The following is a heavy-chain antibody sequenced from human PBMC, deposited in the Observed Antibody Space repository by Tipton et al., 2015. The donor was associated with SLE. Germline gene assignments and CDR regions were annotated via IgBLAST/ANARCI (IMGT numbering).Heavy chain of an antibody. V-gene: IGHV3-20*04. CDR3: SRADYWTPHDAFDI. D-gene: IGHD3/OR15-3a*01. Sequence: SLRLSCAASGFTFDEFGMGWARQAPGKGLEWVSGISWNSASIGYADSVKGRFTISGDSSKNTVYLQMNSLRPEDTALYYCSRADYWTPHDAFDIWGRGTMVTVSS. CDR1: GFTFDEFG. J-gene: IGHJ3*02. CDR2: ISWNSASI.